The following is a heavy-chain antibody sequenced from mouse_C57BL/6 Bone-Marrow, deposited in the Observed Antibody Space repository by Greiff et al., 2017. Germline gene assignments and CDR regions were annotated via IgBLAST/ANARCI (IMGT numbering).Heavy chain of an antibody. J-gene: IGHJ4*01. D-gene: IGHD1-1*01. CDR2: INPNNGGT. CDR3: ARSITTVVEVYAMDY. Sequence: EVQLQQSGPELVKPGASVKISCKASGYTFTDYYMNWVKQSHGMSLEWIGDINPNNGGTSYNQKFKGKATLTVDKSSSTAYMELRSLTSEDSAVYYCARSITTVVEVYAMDYWGQGTSVTVSS. V-gene: IGHV1-26*01. CDR1: GYTFTDYY.